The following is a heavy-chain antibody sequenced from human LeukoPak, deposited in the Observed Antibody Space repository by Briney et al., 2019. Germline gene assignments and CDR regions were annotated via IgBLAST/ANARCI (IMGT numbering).Heavy chain of an antibody. D-gene: IGHD2-15*01. CDR2: IIGSGGST. J-gene: IGHJ5*02. V-gene: IGHV3-23*01. CDR3: ATFCSGGDCYSFAP. Sequence: GGSLRLSCAASGFTFNNYAMTWVRQAPGKGLEWVSSIIGSGGSTDYADSVKGRFTISRDNSKDTLFLQMDSLRVEDTAVYYCATFCSGGDCYSFAPWGQGTLVTVSS. CDR1: GFTFNNYA.